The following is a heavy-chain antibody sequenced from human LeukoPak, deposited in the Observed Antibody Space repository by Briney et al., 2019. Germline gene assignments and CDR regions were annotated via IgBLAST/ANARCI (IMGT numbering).Heavy chain of an antibody. V-gene: IGHV3-30*18. CDR2: ISHDGSNK. CDR3: AKRMDV. J-gene: IGHJ6*02. CDR1: GFTFSSYG. Sequence: GGSLRLSCAASGFTFSSYGMHWVRQAPGKGLEWVAVISHDGSNKYYADSVKGRFTVSRDNSKNTLYLQMNSLRAEDTAVYYCAKRMDVWGQGTTVTVSS.